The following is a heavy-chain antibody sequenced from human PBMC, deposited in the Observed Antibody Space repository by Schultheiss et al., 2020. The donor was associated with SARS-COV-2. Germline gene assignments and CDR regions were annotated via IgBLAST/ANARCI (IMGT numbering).Heavy chain of an antibody. Sequence: SGPTLVKPTQTLTLTCTFSGFSLSTSGVRVSWIRQSPGRALEWLARIDWNDNKFYSTSLKTRLSISKDTSKNQVALTMTNMDPVDTATYYCARINAALYFDFWGQGTLVTVSS. J-gene: IGHJ4*02. V-gene: IGHV2-70*04. CDR2: IDWNDNK. CDR3: ARINAALYFDF. CDR1: GFSLSTSGVR. D-gene: IGHD6-25*01.